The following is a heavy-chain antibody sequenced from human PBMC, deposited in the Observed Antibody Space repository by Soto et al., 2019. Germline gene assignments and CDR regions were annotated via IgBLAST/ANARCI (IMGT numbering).Heavy chain of an antibody. CDR1: GYTFTSYG. D-gene: IGHD2-15*01. J-gene: IGHJ3*02. CDR2: ISAYNGNT. V-gene: IGHV1-18*01. CDR3: ASQSPVVAATGDAFDI. Sequence: ASVKVSCKASGYTFTSYGISWVRQAPGQGLEWMGWISAYNGNTNYAQKLQGRVTMTTDTSTSTAYMELRSLRSDDTAVYYCASQSPVVAATGDAFDIWGQGTMVTVSS.